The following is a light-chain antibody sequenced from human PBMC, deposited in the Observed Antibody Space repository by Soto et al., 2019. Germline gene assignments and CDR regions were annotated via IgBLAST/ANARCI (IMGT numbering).Light chain of an antibody. CDR1: QSVSSN. CDR3: QQYNQWPPL. Sequence: EIVLTQSPATLSVSPGERATLSCRASQSVSSNLAWYQQKPGQAPRLLIYGASTRATGIPARFSGSGSGTEFTLTISSLQSEDFAVYYCQQYNQWPPLFGQGTRLEIK. J-gene: IGKJ5*01. V-gene: IGKV3-15*01. CDR2: GAS.